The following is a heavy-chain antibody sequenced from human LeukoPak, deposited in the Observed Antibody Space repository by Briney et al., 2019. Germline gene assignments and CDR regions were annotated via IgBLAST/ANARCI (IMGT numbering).Heavy chain of an antibody. CDR1: GFTFSSYG. Sequence: GGSLRLSCAASGFTFSSYGMHWVRQAPGKGLEWVAVIWYDGSNKYYADSVKGRFTISRDNSKNTLYLQMNSLRAEDTAVYYCARDPAYCSSTSCYVWQSGVDYWGQGALVTVSS. CDR2: IWYDGSNK. D-gene: IGHD2-2*01. V-gene: IGHV3-33*01. CDR3: ARDPAYCSSTSCYVWQSGVDY. J-gene: IGHJ4*02.